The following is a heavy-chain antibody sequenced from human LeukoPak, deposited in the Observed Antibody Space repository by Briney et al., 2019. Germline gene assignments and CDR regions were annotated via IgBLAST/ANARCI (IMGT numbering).Heavy chain of an antibody. Sequence: SQTLSLTCTVSGDSVSNGNYYWNWIRQHPAKGLEWLAFFQSSGTTRYNPSLKSRLIVSLDTSKNQFSLKLTAVTAADTAVYYCAGGGDSRKAGYWGRGTLITVSS. CDR2: FQSSGTT. D-gene: IGHD2-21*01. CDR3: AGGGDSRKAGY. V-gene: IGHV4-31*03. J-gene: IGHJ4*02. CDR1: GDSVSNGNYY.